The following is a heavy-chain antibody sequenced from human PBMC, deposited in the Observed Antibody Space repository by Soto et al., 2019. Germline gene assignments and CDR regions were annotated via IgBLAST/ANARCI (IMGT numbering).Heavy chain of an antibody. CDR3: ARAGHYYDSSGYYPLDAFDI. CDR1: GYTFTSYG. Sequence: EASVKVSCKASGYTFTSYGISWVRQAPGQGLEWMGWISAYNGNTNYAQKLQGRVTMTTDTSTSTAYMELRSLRSDDTAVYYCARAGHYYDSSGYYPLDAFDIWGQGTMVTVSS. V-gene: IGHV1-18*04. CDR2: ISAYNGNT. J-gene: IGHJ3*02. D-gene: IGHD3-22*01.